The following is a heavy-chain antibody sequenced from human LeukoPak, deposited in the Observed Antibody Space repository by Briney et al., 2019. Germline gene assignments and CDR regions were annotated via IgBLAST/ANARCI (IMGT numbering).Heavy chain of an antibody. J-gene: IGHJ4*02. V-gene: IGHV1-18*01. CDR1: GYTFTSYG. CDR2: ISAYNGNT. Sequence: ASVKVSCKASGYTFTSYGISWVRQAPGQGLEWMGWISAYNGNTNYAQKLQGRVTVTTDTSTSTAYMELRSLRSDDTAVYYCARDLPVYDYVWGSYKFFDYWGQGTLVTVSS. D-gene: IGHD3-16*01. CDR3: ARDLPVYDYVWGSYKFFDY.